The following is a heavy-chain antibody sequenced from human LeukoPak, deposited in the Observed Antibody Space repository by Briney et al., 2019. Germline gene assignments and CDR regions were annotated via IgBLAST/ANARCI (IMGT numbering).Heavy chain of an antibody. CDR1: GYTFTSYG. D-gene: IGHD2-15*01. CDR2: ISAYNGNT. V-gene: IGHV1-18*01. CDR3: ARDFILGYCSGGSCYSDY. Sequence: ASVKVSCKASGYTFTSYGISWVRQAPGQGLEWMGWISAYNGNTNYAQKLQGRVTMTTDTSTSTAYMELRSLRSDGTAVYYCARDFILGYCSGGSCYSDYWGQGTLVTVSS. J-gene: IGHJ4*02.